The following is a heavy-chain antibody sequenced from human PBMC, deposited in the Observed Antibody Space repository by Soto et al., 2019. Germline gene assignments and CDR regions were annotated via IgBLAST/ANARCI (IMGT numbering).Heavy chain of an antibody. CDR3: ARGVITMVRGVIIDYYYYSGMDV. J-gene: IGHJ6*02. Sequence: PSETLSLTCAVYGGSFGGYYWSWIRQPPGKGLEWIGEINHSGSTNYNPSLKSRVTISVDTSKNQFSLKLSSVTAADTAVYYCARGVITMVRGVIIDYYYYSGMDVWGQGTTVTVSS. V-gene: IGHV4-34*01. CDR1: GGSFGGYY. CDR2: INHSGST. D-gene: IGHD3-10*01.